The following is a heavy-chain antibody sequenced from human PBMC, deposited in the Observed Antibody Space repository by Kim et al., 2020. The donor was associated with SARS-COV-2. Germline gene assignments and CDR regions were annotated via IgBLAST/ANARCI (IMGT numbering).Heavy chain of an antibody. CDR3: ARGEDNTFDY. V-gene: IGHV3-74*01. Sequence: STSYADSVKGRFTISRDNAKNTLYLQMNSLRAEDTAVYYCARGEDNTFDYWGQGTLVTVSS. CDR2: ST. J-gene: IGHJ4*02.